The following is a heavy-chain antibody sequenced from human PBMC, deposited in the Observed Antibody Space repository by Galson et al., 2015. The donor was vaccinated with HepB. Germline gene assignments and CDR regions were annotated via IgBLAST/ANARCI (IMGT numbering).Heavy chain of an antibody. CDR2: VSYDGSNK. J-gene: IGHJ4*02. V-gene: IGHV3-30*18. CDR1: GFSFSNYG. CDR3: AKGRVYDFWSGPGYFDY. Sequence: SLRLSCAASGFSFSNYGMHWVRQAPGKGLEWVAVVSYDGSNKYFADSVKGRFTISRDNSKNTLYLQMNSLRAEDTAVYYCAKGRVYDFWSGPGYFDYWGQGTLVTVSS. D-gene: IGHD3-3*01.